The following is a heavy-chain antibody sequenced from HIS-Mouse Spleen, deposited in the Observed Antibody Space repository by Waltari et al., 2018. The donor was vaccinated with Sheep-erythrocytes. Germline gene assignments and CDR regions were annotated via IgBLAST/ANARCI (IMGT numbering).Heavy chain of an antibody. Sequence: EVQLVESGGGLVQPGRSLRLSCAASGFTFDDYAMHWVRQAPGKGLGWVSGISWHSGSIGYADSVKGRFTISRDNAKNSLYLQMNSLRAEDTALYYCAKDIGFTDAFDIWGQGTMVTVSS. CDR3: AKDIGFTDAFDI. CDR1: GFTFDDYA. CDR2: ISWHSGSI. V-gene: IGHV3-9*01. J-gene: IGHJ3*02.